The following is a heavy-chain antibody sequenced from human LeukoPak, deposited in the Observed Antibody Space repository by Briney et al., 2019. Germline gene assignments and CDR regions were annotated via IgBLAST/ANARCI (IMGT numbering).Heavy chain of an antibody. CDR2: ISESGIRT. V-gene: IGHV3-23*01. D-gene: IGHD4-17*01. Sequence: GGSLRLSCAASGFSFSIYGMSWVRQAPGKGLEWVSFISESGIRTYYADSVKGRFTISRDNSKNTLFLQMNSLRADDTAVYYCAKGILGDYVDYFDYWGQGTLVTVSS. CDR1: GFSFSIYG. J-gene: IGHJ4*02. CDR3: AKGILGDYVDYFDY.